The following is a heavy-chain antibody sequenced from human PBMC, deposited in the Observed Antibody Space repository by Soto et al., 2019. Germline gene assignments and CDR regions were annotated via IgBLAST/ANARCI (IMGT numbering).Heavy chain of an antibody. J-gene: IGHJ4*02. CDR3: ANNLPWTGRFDY. V-gene: IGHV4-39*01. CDR2: NYYSGKT. Sequence: QLQLHESGPGLVKPSETLSLTCSLSGASITRTTYFWAWVRQPPGKGLEWVGSNYYSGKTHYNPYLKSRTTISVDRSRNKGTLQLSSVTAADTAVYYCANNLPWTGRFDYCCQGTVVTVCS. D-gene: IGHD1-1*01. CDR1: GASITRTTYF.